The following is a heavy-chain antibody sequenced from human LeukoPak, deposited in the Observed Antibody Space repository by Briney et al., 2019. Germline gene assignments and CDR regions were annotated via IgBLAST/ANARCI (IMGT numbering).Heavy chain of an antibody. Sequence: PGGSLRLSCAASGFTLSSYSMNWVRQAPGKGLEWVSSISSSSSTIYYADSVKGRFTISRDNAKNSLYLQMNSLRAEDTAVYYCASSGSSWYEAVYWGQGTLVTVSS. CDR3: ASSGSSWYEAVY. CDR1: GFTLSSYS. J-gene: IGHJ4*02. CDR2: ISSSSSTI. V-gene: IGHV3-48*01. D-gene: IGHD6-13*01.